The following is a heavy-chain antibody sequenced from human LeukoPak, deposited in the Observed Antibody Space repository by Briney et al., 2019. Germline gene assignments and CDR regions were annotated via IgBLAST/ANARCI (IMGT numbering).Heavy chain of an antibody. V-gene: IGHV1-69*05. Sequence: EASVKVSCKASGGTFSSYAISWVRQAPGQGLEWMGGIIPIFCTANYAQKFQGRVTITTDESTSTAYMELSSLRSEDTAVYYCASGGSYYYYYYMDVWGKGTTVTVSS. CDR1: GGTFSSYA. J-gene: IGHJ6*03. CDR2: IIPIFCTA. CDR3: ASGGSYYYYYYMDV. D-gene: IGHD1-26*01.